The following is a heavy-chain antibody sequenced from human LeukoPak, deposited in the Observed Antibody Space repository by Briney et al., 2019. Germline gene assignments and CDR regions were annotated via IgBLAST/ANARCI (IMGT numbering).Heavy chain of an antibody. D-gene: IGHD4-17*01. Sequence: PGRSLRLSCAASGFTFSSYGMHWVRQALGKGLEWVAVISYDGSNKYYADSVKGRFTISRDNSKNTLYLQMNSLRAEDTAVYYCAKLDDYGDYGGPNYFDYWGQGTLVTVSS. CDR3: AKLDDYGDYGGPNYFDY. CDR1: GFTFSSYG. V-gene: IGHV3-30*18. J-gene: IGHJ4*02. CDR2: ISYDGSNK.